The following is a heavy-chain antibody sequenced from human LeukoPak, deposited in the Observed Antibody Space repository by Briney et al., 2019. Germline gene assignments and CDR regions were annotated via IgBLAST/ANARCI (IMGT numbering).Heavy chain of an antibody. CDR3: ATDRYQPLSVFDY. V-gene: IGHV1-24*01. J-gene: IGHJ4*02. Sequence: ASVKVSCKVSGYTLTEVSIHWVRQAPGKGLEWMGGFDPADGEAIYAQKFQGRVTLTEDTATDTAYMELSSLRSEDTAVYYCATDRYQPLSVFDYWAREPWSPSPQ. CDR2: FDPADGEA. D-gene: IGHD2-2*01. CDR1: GYTLTEVS.